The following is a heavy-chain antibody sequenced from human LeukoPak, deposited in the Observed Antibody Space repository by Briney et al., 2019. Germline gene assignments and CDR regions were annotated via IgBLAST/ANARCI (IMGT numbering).Heavy chain of an antibody. J-gene: IGHJ4*02. CDR2: INHSGST. CDR3: ARGPYYDFWSGYYPAGDY. Sequence: PSETLSLTCAVYGGSFSGYYWSWIRQPPGKGLEWIGEINHSGSTNYNPSLKSRVTISVDTSKNQFSLKLSSVTAADTAVYYCARGPYYDFWSGYYPAGDYWGQGTLVTVSS. D-gene: IGHD3-3*01. CDR1: GGSFSGYY. V-gene: IGHV4-34*01.